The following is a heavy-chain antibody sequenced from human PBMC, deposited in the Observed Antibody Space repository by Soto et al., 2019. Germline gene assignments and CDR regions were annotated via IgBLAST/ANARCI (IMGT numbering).Heavy chain of an antibody. CDR2: IKGDGSVP. V-gene: IGHV3-7*03. CDR3: VIPTRSVRGMGV. Sequence: EVQLVESGGGLAQPGGSLRLSCAASGFTFSNFWRSWARQAPGKGLVWVANIKGDGSVPQYVASVEGGFTISRYGAKYSLYLQMTSLRVEDPALYYCVIPTRSVRGMGVWGQGTTVTVSS. D-gene: IGHD6-6*01. CDR1: GFTFSNFW. J-gene: IGHJ6*02.